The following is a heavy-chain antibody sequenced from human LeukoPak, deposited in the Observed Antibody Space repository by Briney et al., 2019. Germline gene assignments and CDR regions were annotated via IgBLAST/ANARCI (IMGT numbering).Heavy chain of an antibody. D-gene: IGHD6-19*01. CDR3: ARDRSDSLAVAGTSAFDY. CDR1: GFPFSIYS. Sequence: GGSLRLSCAASGFPFSIYSMNWVRQAPGKGLEWVSSISSSSSYIYYADSVKGRFTISGDNAKNALYMQMNSLRAEDTAVYYCARDRSDSLAVAGTSAFDYWGQGTLVTVSS. CDR2: ISSSSSYI. J-gene: IGHJ4*02. V-gene: IGHV3-21*01.